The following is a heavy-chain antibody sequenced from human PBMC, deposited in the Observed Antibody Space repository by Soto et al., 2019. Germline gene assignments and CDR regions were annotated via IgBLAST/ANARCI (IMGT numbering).Heavy chain of an antibody. D-gene: IGHD3-22*01. CDR3: AKPPTYYYDSSGYYQSDY. V-gene: IGHV3-33*06. Sequence: QVQLVESGGGVVQPGRSLRLSCAASEFTFSSYGMHWVRQAPGKGLEWVAVIWYDGSNKYYADSVKGRFTISRDNSKNTLYLQMNSLRAEDTAVYYCAKPPTYYYDSSGYYQSDYWGQGTLVTVSS. CDR1: EFTFSSYG. J-gene: IGHJ4*02. CDR2: IWYDGSNK.